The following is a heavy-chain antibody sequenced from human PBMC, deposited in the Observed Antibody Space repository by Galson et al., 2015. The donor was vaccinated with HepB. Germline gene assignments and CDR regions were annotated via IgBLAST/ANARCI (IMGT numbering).Heavy chain of an antibody. CDR2: IWADGAKK. CDR1: GATFSHYG. J-gene: IGHJ4*02. D-gene: IGHD1-26*01. Sequence: SLRLSCAVSGATFSHYGMHWVRQAPGKGLEWVAGIWADGAKKFYAESVQGRFTISRDNSKNILYLQMDSLRVEDTAAYFCTRDGSGSRPESYFDYGGQGTLVTVSS. CDR3: TRDGSGSRPESYFDY. V-gene: IGHV3-33*01.